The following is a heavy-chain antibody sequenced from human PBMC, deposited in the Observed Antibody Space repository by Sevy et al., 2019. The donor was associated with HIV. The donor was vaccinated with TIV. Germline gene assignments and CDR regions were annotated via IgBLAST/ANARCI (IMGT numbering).Heavy chain of an antibody. Sequence: GESLKISCKGSGYSFTSHWIGWVRHMPGKGLEWMGIIYPDDSDTRYSQSFQGQVTFSADKSISIAYLQWSSLKASDTAMYYCATSRSGYFDSSGYYIYWGQGTLVTVSS. CDR3: ATSRSGYFDSSGYYIY. J-gene: IGHJ4*02. CDR1: GYSFTSHW. V-gene: IGHV5-51*01. D-gene: IGHD3-22*01. CDR2: IYPDDSDT.